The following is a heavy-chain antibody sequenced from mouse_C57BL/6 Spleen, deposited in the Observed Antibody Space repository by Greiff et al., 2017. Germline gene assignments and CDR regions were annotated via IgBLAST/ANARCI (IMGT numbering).Heavy chain of an antibody. CDR1: GYTFTGYW. CDR2: IIPGSGST. Sequence: QVQLQQSGAELMKPGASVKLSCKATGYTFTGYWIEWVKQRPGHGLEWIGEIIPGSGSTNYNEKFKGKATFTADKSSNTAYMRLSSLTTEDSAIYYCARWLLRWFAYWGQGTLVTVSA. J-gene: IGHJ3*01. D-gene: IGHD2-3*01. V-gene: IGHV1-9*01. CDR3: ARWLLRWFAY.